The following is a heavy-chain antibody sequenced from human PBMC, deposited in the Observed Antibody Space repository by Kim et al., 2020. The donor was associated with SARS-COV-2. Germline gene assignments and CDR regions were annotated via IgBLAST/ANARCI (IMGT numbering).Heavy chain of an antibody. V-gene: IGHV3-74*01. J-gene: IGHJ4*02. Sequence: GGSLRLSCAASGFSVMNYWMHWVRQRPGEGLDWVARVNEDGRTTTHAGSVKGRFTISKDSAKNTLFLHMNSLRAEDTAVYFCSRDTFGSEDRWGQGTLVTVSS. CDR3: SRDTFGSEDR. CDR1: GFSVMNYW. CDR2: VNEDGRTT. D-gene: IGHD3-10*01.